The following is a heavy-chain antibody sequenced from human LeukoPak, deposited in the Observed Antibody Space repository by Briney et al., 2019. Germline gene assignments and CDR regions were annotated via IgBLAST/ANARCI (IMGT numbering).Heavy chain of an antibody. D-gene: IGHD6-13*01. Sequence: GGSLRLSCAASGFTFSNYEMNWVRQAPGKGLEWISHISNFGDIIHYADSVEGRFTISRDNDKDSIYLQMNSLRAEDTAVYYCAKDATPALGTVYMDVWGKGTTVTISS. CDR3: AKDATPALGTVYMDV. V-gene: IGHV3-48*03. CDR1: GFTFSNYE. J-gene: IGHJ6*03. CDR2: ISNFGDII.